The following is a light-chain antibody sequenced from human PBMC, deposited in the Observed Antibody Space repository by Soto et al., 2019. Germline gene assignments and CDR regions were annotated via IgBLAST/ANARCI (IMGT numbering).Light chain of an antibody. CDR2: EVS. Sequence: QSALTQPASVSGSPGQSITISCTGSGRSYNLVSWFQQSPGKAPKLIIYEVSKRPSGLSTRFSGSKSGNTASLTISGLQAEDEADYYCCSYTSSSTWVFGGGTKLTVL. J-gene: IGLJ3*02. CDR1: GRSYNL. V-gene: IGLV2-23*02. CDR3: CSYTSSSTWV.